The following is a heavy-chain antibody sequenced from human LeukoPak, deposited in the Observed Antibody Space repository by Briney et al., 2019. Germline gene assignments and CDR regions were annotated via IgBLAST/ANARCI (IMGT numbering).Heavy chain of an antibody. V-gene: IGHV3-33*01. J-gene: IGHJ4*02. CDR1: GFIFSDYG. Sequence: GRSLRLSCAVSGFIFSDYGFHWARQAPGKGLEWVAVTRFDGSIKQYADSVKGRFTISRDDSKSTLYLQMNSLKSEDTAVYYCARWGGTRQYYFDYWGRGTLVTVSS. CDR3: ARWGGTRQYYFDY. D-gene: IGHD1-1*01. CDR2: TRFDGSIK.